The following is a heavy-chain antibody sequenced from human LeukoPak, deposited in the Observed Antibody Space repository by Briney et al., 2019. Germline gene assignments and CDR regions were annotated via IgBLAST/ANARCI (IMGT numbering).Heavy chain of an antibody. CDR3: ARAPRTIYGSGSYGDY. CDR2: IYHSGST. CDR1: GGSISSGGYY. J-gene: IGHJ4*02. V-gene: IGHV4-30-2*01. Sequence: PSETLSLTCTVSGGSISSGGYYWSWIRQPPGKGLEWIGYIYHSGSTYYNPSLKSRVTISVDRSKNQFSLKLSSVTAADTAVYYCARAPRTIYGSGSYGDYWGQGTLVTVSS. D-gene: IGHD3-10*01.